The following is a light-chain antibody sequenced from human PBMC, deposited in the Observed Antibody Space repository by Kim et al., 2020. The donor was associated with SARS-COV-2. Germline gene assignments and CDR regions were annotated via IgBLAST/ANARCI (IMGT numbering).Light chain of an antibody. J-gene: IGKJ3*01. CDR1: QSLLHSNGYNY. V-gene: IGKV2-28*01. CDR3: MQAQQTPFT. CDR2: LGS. Sequence: PASISCRSSQSLLHSNGYNYLDWYLQKPGQSPQLLIYLGSNRASGVPDRFSGSGSGTDFTLRISRVEAEDVGVYYCMQAQQTPFTFGPGTKVDIK.